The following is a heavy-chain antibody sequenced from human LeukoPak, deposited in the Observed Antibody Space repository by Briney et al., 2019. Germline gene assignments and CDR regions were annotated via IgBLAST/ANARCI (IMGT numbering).Heavy chain of an antibody. V-gene: IGHV1-2*02. D-gene: IGHD3-3*01. Sequence: ASVKVSCKASGYTFTGYYMHWVRQAPGQGLEWMGWINPNSGGRNYAQKFQGRVTMTRDTSISTAYMELSRLRSDDTAVYYCARGFTIFGVVIRFDPWDQRTLVTVSS. CDR2: INPNSGGR. CDR3: ARGFTIFGVVIRFDP. CDR1: GYTFTGYY. J-gene: IGHJ5*02.